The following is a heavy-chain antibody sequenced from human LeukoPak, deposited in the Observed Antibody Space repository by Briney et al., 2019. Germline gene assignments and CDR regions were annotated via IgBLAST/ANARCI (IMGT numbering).Heavy chain of an antibody. CDR2: INSVGAT. V-gene: IGHV3-53*01. J-gene: IGHJ4*02. CDR3: ARPTSGTYVDY. CDR1: GFTVSNNF. D-gene: IGHD1-26*01. Sequence: GGSLRPSCAASGFTVSNNFMGWVRQAPGKGLDWVAVINSVGATYYADSVKGRFTISRDTSENTLHLQMSSLTADDTGMYYCARPTSGTYVDYWGQGTLVSVSS.